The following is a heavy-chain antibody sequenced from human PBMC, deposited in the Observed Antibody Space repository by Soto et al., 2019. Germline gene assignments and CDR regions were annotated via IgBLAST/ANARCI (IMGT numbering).Heavy chain of an antibody. V-gene: IGHV1-69*01. CDR3: ARDGGRHSGGIDY. CDR1: GGTFSSYS. D-gene: IGHD1-26*01. CDR2: IIPIFGTA. Sequence: QVQLVQSGAEVKKPGSSVKVSCKASGGTFSSYSINWVRQAPGQGLEWLGEIIPIFGTANNAQKFQGRVTITADESTRTAYMELSSLRSEDTAVYYCARDGGRHSGGIDYWGQGTLVTVSS. J-gene: IGHJ4*02.